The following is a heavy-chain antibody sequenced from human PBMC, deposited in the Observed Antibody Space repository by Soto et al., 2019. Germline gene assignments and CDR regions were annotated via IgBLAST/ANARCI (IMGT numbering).Heavy chain of an antibody. CDR2: INTHNGNT. D-gene: IGHD3-10*01. V-gene: IGHV1-18*01. J-gene: IGHJ6*02. CDR3: TREGSAPYYYYGMDA. Sequence: QVQLEQSAPEVKKPGASVKVSCKASGYTFTTYGISWVRQAPGQGLEWLGWINTHNGNTNYAQNLQGRVIMTADTPTNTASMELRSLRSDDTAIYYCTREGSAPYYYYGMDAWGQGTTVTVSS. CDR1: GYTFTTYG.